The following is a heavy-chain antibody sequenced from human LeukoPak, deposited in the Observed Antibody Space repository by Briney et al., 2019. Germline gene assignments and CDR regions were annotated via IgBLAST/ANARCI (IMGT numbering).Heavy chain of an antibody. CDR3: ARDCDRNGYYFF. D-gene: IGHD3-22*01. CDR2: ISTYNGNT. Sequence: ASVKVSCKASGYTFTEYGISWVRQAPGQGLEWMGWISTYNGNTNYAQKLQGRVAMTTDTSTSTAYMELRSLRSDDTAVYYCARDCDRNGYYFFWGQGTLVTVSS. CDR1: GYTFTEYG. J-gene: IGHJ4*02. V-gene: IGHV1-18*01.